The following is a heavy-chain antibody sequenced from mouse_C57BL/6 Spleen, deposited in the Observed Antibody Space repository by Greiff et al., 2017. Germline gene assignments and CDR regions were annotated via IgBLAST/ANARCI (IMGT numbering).Heavy chain of an antibody. Sequence: QVQLQQPGAELVRPGSSVKLSCKASGYTFTSYWMHWVKQRPIQGLEWIGNIDPSDSETHYNQKFKDKATLTVDKSSSTAYMQLSSLTSEESAVYYCARGGAALDYWGQGTTLTVSS. J-gene: IGHJ2*01. CDR3: ARGGAALDY. V-gene: IGHV1-52*01. CDR1: GYTFTSYW. CDR2: IDPSDSET.